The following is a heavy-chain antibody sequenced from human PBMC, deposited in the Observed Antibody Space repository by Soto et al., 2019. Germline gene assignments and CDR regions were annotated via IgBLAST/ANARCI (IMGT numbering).Heavy chain of an antibody. J-gene: IGHJ4*02. D-gene: IGHD4-17*01. Sequence: QVQLVQSGAEVKKPGSSVKVSCKASGGTFSSYTISWVRQAPGQGLEWMGRIIPILGIANYAQKFQGRVTXTXDXXTSTAYMELSSLRSEDTAVYYCARAPDYGDYLMDYWGQGTLVTVSS. CDR2: IIPILGIA. CDR1: GGTFSSYT. CDR3: ARAPDYGDYLMDY. V-gene: IGHV1-69*02.